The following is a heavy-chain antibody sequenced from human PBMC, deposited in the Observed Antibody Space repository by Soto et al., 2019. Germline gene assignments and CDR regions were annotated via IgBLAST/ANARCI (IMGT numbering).Heavy chain of an antibody. D-gene: IGHD3-22*01. J-gene: IGHJ6*02. CDR3: ARDKNEERITMIVVVTTSNEYGMDV. CDR2: IWYDGSNK. V-gene: IGHV3-33*01. CDR1: GFTFSRYG. Sequence: GGSVRLSCAASGFTFSRYGMHWVRQAPGKGLEWVAVIWYDGSNKYYADSVKGRFTISRDNSKNTLYLQMNSLRAEDTAVYYCARDKNEERITMIVVVTTSNEYGMDVWAQGTTVTVSS.